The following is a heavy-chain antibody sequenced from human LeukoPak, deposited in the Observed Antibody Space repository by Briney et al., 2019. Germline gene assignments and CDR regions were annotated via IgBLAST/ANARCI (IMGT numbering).Heavy chain of an antibody. J-gene: IGHJ3*02. CDR1: GYTFTSYA. CDR2: INAGNGNT. D-gene: IGHD3-22*01. CDR3: ATAQSGYYQRDDAFDI. Sequence: ASVKVSCKASGYTFTSYAMHWVRQAPGQRLEWMGWINAGNGNTKYSQKFQGRVTMTEDTSTDTAYMELSSLRSEDTAVYYCATAQSGYYQRDDAFDIWGQGTMVTVSS. V-gene: IGHV1-3*01.